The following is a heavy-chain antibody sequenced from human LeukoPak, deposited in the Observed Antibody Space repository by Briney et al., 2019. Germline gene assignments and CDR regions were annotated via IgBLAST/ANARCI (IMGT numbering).Heavy chain of an antibody. V-gene: IGHV3-30*02. CDR2: IRYDGSNK. CDR1: GFTFSSYG. J-gene: IGHJ1*01. D-gene: IGHD6-13*01. Sequence: AGGSLRLSCAASGFTFSSYGMHWVRQAPGKGLEWVAFIRYDGSNKYYADSVKGRFTISRDNSKSTLYLQMNSLRAEDTAVYYCAKDRPLAAATGYFQHWGQGTLVTVSS. CDR3: AKDRPLAAATGYFQH.